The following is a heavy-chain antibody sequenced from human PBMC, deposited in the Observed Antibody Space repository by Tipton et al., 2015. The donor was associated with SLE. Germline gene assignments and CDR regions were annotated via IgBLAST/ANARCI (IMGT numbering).Heavy chain of an antibody. J-gene: IGHJ4*02. Sequence: TLSLTCTVSGGSISGYYWSWIRQPPGKGLEWIAYIHSSGSTYYNPSLKSRVTISVDTSKNQFSLKLSSVTAADTAVYYCARGPLPYGSGSYFDDWGQGTLVTVSS. CDR3: ARGPLPYGSGSYFDD. D-gene: IGHD3-10*01. CDR1: GGSISGYY. CDR2: IHSSGST. V-gene: IGHV4-59*12.